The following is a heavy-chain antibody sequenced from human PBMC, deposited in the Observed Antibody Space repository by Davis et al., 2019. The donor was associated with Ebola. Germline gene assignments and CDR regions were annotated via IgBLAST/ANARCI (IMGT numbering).Heavy chain of an antibody. V-gene: IGHV4-61*01. CDR2: IYYSGST. CDR3: ARGYYDFWSGYSYGWFDP. Sequence: PSETLSLTCTVSGGSVSSDSHYWSWIRQPPGKGLEWIGYIYYSGSTKYNPSLKSRVTISVDTSKNQFSLKLSSVTAADTAVYYCARGYYDFWSGYSYGWFDPWGQGTLVTVSS. J-gene: IGHJ5*02. CDR1: GGSVSSDSHY. D-gene: IGHD3-3*01.